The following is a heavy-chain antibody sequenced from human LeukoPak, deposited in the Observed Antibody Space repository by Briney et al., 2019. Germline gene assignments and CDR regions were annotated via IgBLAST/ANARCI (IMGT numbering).Heavy chain of an antibody. Sequence: GGSLRLSCAASGFTFSDYYMRWIRQAPGKGLEWVSYISSGSSYTTYADSVKGRFTISRDDAKNSLFLQMNSLKTEDTAVYYCTTDFLEITFGGVIVLIDYWGQGTLVTVSS. V-gene: IGHV3-11*05. CDR2: ISSGSSYT. D-gene: IGHD3-16*02. CDR1: GFTFSDYY. J-gene: IGHJ4*02. CDR3: TTDFLEITFGGVIVLIDY.